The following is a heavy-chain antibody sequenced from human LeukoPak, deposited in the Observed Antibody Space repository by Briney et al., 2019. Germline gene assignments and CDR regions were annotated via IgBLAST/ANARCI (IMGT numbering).Heavy chain of an antibody. CDR2: ISPNSGGT. CDR1: GYTFTGYY. CDR3: ARDDDGSGSYAYYMDV. D-gene: IGHD3-10*01. J-gene: IGHJ6*03. V-gene: IGHV1-2*02. Sequence: GASVKVSCKDSGYTFTGYYMHWARQAPGQGLEWMGWISPNSGGTNYAQKFQGRVTMTRDTSISTAYMELSRLRSDDTAVYYCARDDDGSGSYAYYMDVWGKGTTVTISS.